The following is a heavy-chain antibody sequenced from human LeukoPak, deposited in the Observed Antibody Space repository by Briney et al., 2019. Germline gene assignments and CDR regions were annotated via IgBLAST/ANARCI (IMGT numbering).Heavy chain of an antibody. D-gene: IGHD4-17*01. CDR1: GFTFSSYW. CDR2: IKPDGSEK. Sequence: GGSLRLSCAASGFTFSSYWMDWVRQAPGKGLEWVANIKPDGSEKYYVDSVKGRFTISRDNAKNSLYLQMNSLRVEDTAVYYCARDKYGAYFDSWGQGTLVTVSS. J-gene: IGHJ4*02. CDR3: ARDKYGAYFDS. V-gene: IGHV3-7*04.